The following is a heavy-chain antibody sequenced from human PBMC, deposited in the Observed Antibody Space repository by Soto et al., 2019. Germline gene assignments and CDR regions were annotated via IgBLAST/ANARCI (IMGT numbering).Heavy chain of an antibody. J-gene: IGHJ6*02. D-gene: IGHD3-22*01. CDR3: ARDHVNLYDSSGGPYYYKGMDV. Sequence: PSETLSLTCTVSGGSISSGDYYWSWIRQPPGKGLEWIGYIYYSGSTYYNPSLKSRVTISVDTSKNQFSLKLSSVTAADTAVYYCARDHVNLYDSSGGPYYYKGMDVWGQGTTVTVSS. CDR1: GGSISSGDYY. CDR2: IYYSGST. V-gene: IGHV4-30-4*01.